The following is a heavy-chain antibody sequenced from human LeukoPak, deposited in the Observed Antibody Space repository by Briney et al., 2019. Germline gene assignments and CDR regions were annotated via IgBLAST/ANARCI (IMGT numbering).Heavy chain of an antibody. Sequence: ASVKVPCKASGYTVTYFYIHWMRQAPGQGLEWMGWINPNSGGTNFAQQFQGRVTMTRDTSISTAYMELSSLTSDDTAVYYCARDLKTRYYYDSSASYSLDAFDIWGQGTVVTVSS. CDR2: INPNSGGT. V-gene: IGHV1-2*02. CDR1: GYTVTYFY. D-gene: IGHD3-22*01. CDR3: ARDLKTRYYYDSSASYSLDAFDI. J-gene: IGHJ3*02.